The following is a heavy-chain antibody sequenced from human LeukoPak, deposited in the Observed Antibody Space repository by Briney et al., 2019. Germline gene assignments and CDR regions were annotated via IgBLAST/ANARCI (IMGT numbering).Heavy chain of an antibody. CDR2: ITSDGSIT. V-gene: IGHV3-74*01. CDR1: GYTFSSYW. J-gene: IGHJ5*02. Sequence: PGGSLRLSCAASGYTFSSYWMDWVHQAPGKGLVWVSRITSDGSITNYADSVKGRFTISRDNAKNTLYLQMNSLRAEDTAVYYCARDDRTGPWGQGTLVTVSS. D-gene: IGHD1-14*01. CDR3: ARDDRTGP.